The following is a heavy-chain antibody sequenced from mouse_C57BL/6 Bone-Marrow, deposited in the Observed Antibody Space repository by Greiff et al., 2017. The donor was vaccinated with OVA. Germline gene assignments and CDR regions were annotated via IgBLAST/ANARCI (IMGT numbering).Heavy chain of an antibody. CDR2: IHPNSGST. J-gene: IGHJ2*01. CDR1: GYTFTSYW. V-gene: IGHV1-64*01. Sequence: QVQLQQPGAELVKPGASVKLSCKASGYTFTSYWMHWVKQRPGQGLEWIGMIHPNSGSTNYNEKFKSKATLTVDKSSSKAYMQLSSLTSEDSAVYYCARFASYSSYDYWGQGTTLTVSS. D-gene: IGHD2-5*01. CDR3: ARFASYSSYDY.